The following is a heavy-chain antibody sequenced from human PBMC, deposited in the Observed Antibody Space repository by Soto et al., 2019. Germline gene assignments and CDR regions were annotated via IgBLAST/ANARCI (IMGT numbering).Heavy chain of an antibody. CDR1: GFTSSSYA. J-gene: IGHJ4*02. V-gene: IGHV3-23*01. Sequence: GGSLRLSCAASGFTSSSYAMSWVRQAPGKGLEWVSVISGSGGSTYYADSVKGRFTISRDNSRNTLYLQMNSLRAEGTAVYYCAKCSPRYSSGLKAYYFDYWGQGTLVTVSS. D-gene: IGHD6-19*01. CDR2: ISGSGGST. CDR3: AKCSPRYSSGLKAYYFDY.